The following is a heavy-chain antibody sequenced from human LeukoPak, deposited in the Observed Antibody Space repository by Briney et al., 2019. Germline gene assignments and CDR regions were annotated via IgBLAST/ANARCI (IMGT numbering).Heavy chain of an antibody. Sequence: PSETLSLTCTVSGGSISGYYWNWIRQPPGKRLEWIGHIYYSGSTSYNPSLKSRVTISVDTSKNQFSLKMNSVTAADTAVYYCARYAVTGTNYFDYWGQGILVTVSS. CDR1: GGSISGYY. V-gene: IGHV4-59*01. D-gene: IGHD6-19*01. CDR3: ARYAVTGTNYFDY. J-gene: IGHJ4*02. CDR2: IYYSGST.